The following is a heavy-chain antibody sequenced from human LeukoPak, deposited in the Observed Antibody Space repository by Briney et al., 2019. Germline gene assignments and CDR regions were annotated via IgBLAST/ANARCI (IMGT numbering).Heavy chain of an antibody. D-gene: IGHD2-2*03. V-gene: IGHV5-51*01. CDR3: ARQFGYCSSTSCHGDY. J-gene: IGHJ4*02. Sequence: GESLKISCKGSGYSFTGYWIGWVRQMPGKGLEWMGIIYPGDSDTRYSPSFQGQVTISADKSISTAYLQWSSLKASDTAMYYCARQFGYCSSTSCHGDYWGQGTLVTVSS. CDR1: GYSFTGYW. CDR2: IYPGDSDT.